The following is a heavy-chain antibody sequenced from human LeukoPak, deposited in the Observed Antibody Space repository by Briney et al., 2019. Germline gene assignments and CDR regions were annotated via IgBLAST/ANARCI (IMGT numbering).Heavy chain of an antibody. V-gene: IGHV5-51*01. CDR3: ARHFIAVAGPNFDY. Sequence: GASLKISSKGSGYSFTSYWIGWVRPLPGKGLEWMVSIYPADSDTRYSPSFQGQVTISADKSISTAYLQWSSLKASDTAMYYCARHFIAVAGPNFDYWGEGTLVSVSS. CDR1: GYSFTSYW. D-gene: IGHD6-19*01. J-gene: IGHJ4*02. CDR2: IYPADSDT.